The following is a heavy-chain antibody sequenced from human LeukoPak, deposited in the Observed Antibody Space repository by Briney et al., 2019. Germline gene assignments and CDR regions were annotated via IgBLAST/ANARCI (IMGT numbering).Heavy chain of an antibody. CDR3: AREEPYGSGSYFDY. J-gene: IGHJ4*02. CDR2: IHSGGSGST. CDR1: GFTVSSNY. V-gene: IGHV3-53*01. Sequence: GGSQRLSCAVSGFTVSSNYMSWVRQVPGKGLEWVSVIHSGGSGSTYYADSVKGRFTISRDNSKNTLYLQMNSLRAEDTAVYYCAREEPYGSGSYFDYWGQGTLVTVSS. D-gene: IGHD3-10*01.